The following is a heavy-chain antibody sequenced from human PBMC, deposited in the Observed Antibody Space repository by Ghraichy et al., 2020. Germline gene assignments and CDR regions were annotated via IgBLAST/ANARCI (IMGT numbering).Heavy chain of an antibody. J-gene: IGHJ6*02. CDR2: IWYDGSNK. V-gene: IGHV3-33*01. Sequence: GGSLRLSCAASGFTFSSYGMHWVRQAPGKGLEWVAVIWYDGSNKYYADSVKGRFTISRDNSKNTLYLQMNSLRAEDTAVYYCATDSQNGYSSSWYPFYYYYGMDVWGQGTTVTVSS. CDR3: ATDSQNGYSSSWYPFYYYYGMDV. D-gene: IGHD6-13*01. CDR1: GFTFSSYG.